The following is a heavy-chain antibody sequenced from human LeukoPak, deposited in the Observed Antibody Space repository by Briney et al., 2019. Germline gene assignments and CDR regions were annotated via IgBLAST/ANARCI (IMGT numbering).Heavy chain of an antibody. CDR1: GYTFTGYY. CDR2: INPNSDGT. D-gene: IGHD6-6*01. J-gene: IGHJ4*02. V-gene: IGHV1-2*02. Sequence: ASVKVSCKASGYTFTGYYMHWVRQAPGQGLEWMGWINPNSDGTNYAQKFQGRVTMTRDTSISTAYMELSRLRPDDTAVYYCARDGTSIAAVDYWGQGTLVTVSS. CDR3: ARDGTSIAAVDY.